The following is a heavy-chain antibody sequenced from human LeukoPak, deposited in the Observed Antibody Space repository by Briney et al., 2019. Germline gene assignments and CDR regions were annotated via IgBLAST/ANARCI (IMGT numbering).Heavy chain of an antibody. CDR1: GGTFSSYA. CDR2: IIPIFGTA. D-gene: IGHD1-26*01. V-gene: IGHV1-69*13. Sequence: SVKVSCKASGGTFSSYAISWVRQAPGQGLEWMGGIIPIFGTANYAQKFQGRVTITVDESTSTAYMELSSLRSDDTAVYYCARDRGPKYSGIYDEPECDYWGQGTLVTVSS. CDR3: ARDRGPKYSGIYDEPECDY. J-gene: IGHJ4*02.